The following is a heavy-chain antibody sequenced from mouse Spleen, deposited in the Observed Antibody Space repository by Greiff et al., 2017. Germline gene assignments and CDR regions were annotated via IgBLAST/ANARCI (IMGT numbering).Heavy chain of an antibody. CDR1: GYSITSGYY. CDR2: ISYDGSN. CDR3: ARYDWDEAGYYAMDY. V-gene: IGHV3-6*01. J-gene: IGHJ4*01. D-gene: IGHD4-1*01. Sequence: EVKLVESGPGLVKPSQSLSLTCSVTGYSITSGYYWNWIRQFPGNKLEWMGYISYDGSNNYNPSLKNRISITRDTSKNQFFLKLNSVTTEDTATYYCARYDWDEAGYYAMDYWGQGTSVTVSS.